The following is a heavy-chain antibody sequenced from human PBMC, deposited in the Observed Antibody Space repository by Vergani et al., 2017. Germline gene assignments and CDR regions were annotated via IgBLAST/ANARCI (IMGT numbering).Heavy chain of an antibody. J-gene: IGHJ4*02. D-gene: IGHD3-16*02. Sequence: EVQLLESGGGLIQPGGSLRLSCAASGFTVRSNYMSWVRQAPGKGLEWVSVIYSGGSTYYADSVKARFTISRDNSKNTLYLQMNSLRAEDTAVDYCAGASVITFGGVIVRYYFDYWGQGTLVTVSS. CDR3: AGASVITFGGVIVRYYFDY. V-gene: IGHV3-53*01. CDR2: IYSGGST. CDR1: GFTVRSNY.